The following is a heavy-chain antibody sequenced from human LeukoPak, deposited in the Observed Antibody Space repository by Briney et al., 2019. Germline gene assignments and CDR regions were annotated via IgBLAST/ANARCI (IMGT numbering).Heavy chain of an antibody. CDR2: IYYSGST. Sequence: SETLSLTCTVSGGSISSSSYYWGWIRQPPGKGLEWIVSIYYSGSTYYNPSLKSRVTISVDTSKNQFSLKLSSVTAADTAVYYCARPIVGASLNYYYYGMNVWGQGTTVTVSS. D-gene: IGHD1-26*01. J-gene: IGHJ6*02. CDR3: ARPIVGASLNYYYYGMNV. V-gene: IGHV4-39*07. CDR1: GGSISSSSYY.